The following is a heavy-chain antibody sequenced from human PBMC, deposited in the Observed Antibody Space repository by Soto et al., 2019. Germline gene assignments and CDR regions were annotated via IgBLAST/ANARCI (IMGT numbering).Heavy chain of an antibody. V-gene: IGHV4-59*01. Sequence: SETLSLTCTVSGDFTSDIYWTGIRQPPGKGLEWIGSIHYSGASNYNPSLKSRVTISMGTPRNQFSLKVTSVTAADKAVYYCARGLRWSDYWGQGTLVTVSS. CDR3: ARGLRWSDY. CDR2: IHYSGAS. J-gene: IGHJ4*02. D-gene: IGHD2-15*01. CDR1: GDFTSDIY.